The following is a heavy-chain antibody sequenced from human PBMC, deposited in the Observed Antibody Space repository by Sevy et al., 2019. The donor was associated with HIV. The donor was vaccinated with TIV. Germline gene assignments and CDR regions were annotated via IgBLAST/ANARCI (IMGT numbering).Heavy chain of an antibody. V-gene: IGHV1-46*01. J-gene: IGHJ4*02. CDR2: INPSGGST. D-gene: IGHD3-10*01. CDR1: GYTFTRYY. Sequence: ASVKVSCKASGYTFTRYYMHWVRQAPGQGLEWMGIINPSGGSTSYAQKFQGRVTMTRDTSTSTVYMELSSLRSEDMAVYYCARGPLYGSGNFYYFDYWGQGTLVTVSS. CDR3: ARGPLYGSGNFYYFDY.